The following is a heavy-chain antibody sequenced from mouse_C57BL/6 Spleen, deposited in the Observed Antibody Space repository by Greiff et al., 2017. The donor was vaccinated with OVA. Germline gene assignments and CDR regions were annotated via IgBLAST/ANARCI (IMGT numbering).Heavy chain of an antibody. CDR1: GYTFTDYN. D-gene: IGHD2-3*01. V-gene: IGHV1-22*01. Sequence: VQLKESGPELVKPGASVKMSCKASGYTFTDYNMHWVKQSHGKSLEWIGYINPNNGGTSYNQKFKGKATLTVNKSSSTAYMELRSLTSEDSAVYYCARSGWLRTMDYWGQGTSVTVSS. J-gene: IGHJ4*01. CDR3: ARSGWLRTMDY. CDR2: INPNNGGT.